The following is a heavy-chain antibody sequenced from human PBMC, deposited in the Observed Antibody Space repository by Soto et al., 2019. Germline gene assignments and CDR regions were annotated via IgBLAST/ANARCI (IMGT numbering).Heavy chain of an antibody. CDR2: ISTYDDKT. D-gene: IGHD2-15*01. J-gene: IGHJ5*02. V-gene: IGHV1-18*01. CDR1: GYSFRTHG. CDR3: ARDLGYCNSSGCFRNWFDT. Sequence: QVQLVQSGAEVKTPGASVKVSCRASGYSFRTHGIIWVRQAPGQGLEWMGWISTYDDKTNFPQKFQGRITMTTDTYTSTAYMELRSLRSDDTAVYFCARDLGYCNSSGCFRNWFDTWGQGTLVTVSS.